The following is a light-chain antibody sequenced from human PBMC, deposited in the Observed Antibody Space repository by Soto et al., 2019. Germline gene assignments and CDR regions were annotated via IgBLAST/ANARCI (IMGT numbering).Light chain of an antibody. CDR2: SNN. CDR1: SSNIGRNT. Sequence: QSVLTQSPSASGTPGQRVTISCSGNSSNIGRNTVNWYQQLPGTAPKLLIYSNNQRASGVSGRFSGSTSGTSASLAISGLQSEDEANYYCAAWDDNLNALFGGGTKLTVL. CDR3: AAWDDNLNAL. V-gene: IGLV1-44*01. J-gene: IGLJ3*02.